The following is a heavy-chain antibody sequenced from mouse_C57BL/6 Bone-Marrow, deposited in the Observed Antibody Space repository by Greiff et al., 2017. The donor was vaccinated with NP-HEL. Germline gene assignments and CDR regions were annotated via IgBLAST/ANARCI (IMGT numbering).Heavy chain of an antibody. CDR3: ARDGIDYDGWYFDV. CDR1: GFTFSSYA. J-gene: IGHJ1*03. CDR2: ISDGGSYT. V-gene: IGHV5-4*01. D-gene: IGHD2-4*01. Sequence: EVKLVESGGGLVKPGGSLKLSCAASGFTFSSYAMSWVRQTPEKRLEWVATISDGGSYTYYPDNVKGRFTISRDNAKNNLYLQMSHLKSEDTAMYYCARDGIDYDGWYFDVWGTGTTVTVSS.